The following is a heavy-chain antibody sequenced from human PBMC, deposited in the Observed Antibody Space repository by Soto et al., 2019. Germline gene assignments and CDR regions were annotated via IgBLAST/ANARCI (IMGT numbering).Heavy chain of an antibody. J-gene: IGHJ6*02. CDR3: AREWGLLPYYVMNV. Sequence: SETLSLTCIVSGDSVTSGSYYWTWLRQPPGRGLEWIGYISYTGRTKYNPSLQSRVTISVDTSKNDFSLNLSSVTAADTAVYFCAREWGLLPYYVMNVWGHGTAVTVSS. V-gene: IGHV4-61*03. CDR2: ISYTGRT. CDR1: GDSVTSGSYY. D-gene: IGHD7-27*01.